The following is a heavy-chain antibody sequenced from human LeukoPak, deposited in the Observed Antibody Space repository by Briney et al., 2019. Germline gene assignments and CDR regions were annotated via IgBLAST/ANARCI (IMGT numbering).Heavy chain of an antibody. CDR3: AREEAGSYAFAY. CDR1: GDSVSSNRAA. Sequence: SQTLSLTCAVSGDSVSSNRAAWNWIRQSPSRGLEWLGRTYYRSKWYNDYAVSVKSRITINPDTSKNQVSLQLNSVTPEDAAVYYCAREEAGSYAFAYWGQGTLVTVSS. J-gene: IGHJ4*02. CDR2: TYYRSKWYN. V-gene: IGHV6-1*01. D-gene: IGHD5-18*01.